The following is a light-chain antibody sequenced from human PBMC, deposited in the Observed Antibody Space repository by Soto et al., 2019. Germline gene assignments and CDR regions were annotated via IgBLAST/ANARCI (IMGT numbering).Light chain of an antibody. J-gene: IGKJ3*01. CDR2: KAS. Sequence: DVQMTQSPSTLSASVGDRVTITCRASQSISTWLAWYQQRPGKAPNLLIYKASSLQSGVPSRFSGSGSGTEFTLTISSLQPDDFATYYCQQANSFPFAFGPGTKVDIK. CDR1: QSISTW. CDR3: QQANSFPFA. V-gene: IGKV1-5*03.